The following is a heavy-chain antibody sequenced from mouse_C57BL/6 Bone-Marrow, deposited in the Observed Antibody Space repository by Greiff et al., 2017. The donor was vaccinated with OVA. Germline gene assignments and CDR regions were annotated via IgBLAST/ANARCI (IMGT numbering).Heavy chain of an antibody. CDR3: ARDEGTTVPSQGNWYFDV. Sequence: VQLQQSGPGLVKPSQTVFLTCTVTGISITTGNYRWSWIRQFPGNKLEWIGYIYYSGTITYNPSLTSRTTITRDTPKNQFFLEMNSLTAEDTATYYCARDEGTTVPSQGNWYFDVWGTGTTVTVSS. V-gene: IGHV3-5*01. D-gene: IGHD1-1*01. CDR2: IYYSGTI. J-gene: IGHJ1*03. CDR1: GISITTGNYR.